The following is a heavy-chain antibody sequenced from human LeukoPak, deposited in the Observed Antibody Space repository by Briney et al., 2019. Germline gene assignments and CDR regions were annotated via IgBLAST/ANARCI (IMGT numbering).Heavy chain of an antibody. CDR2: ITHSGSA. Sequence: SETLSLTCAVYGGSFGGYYCSWIRQPPGKGLEWIGEITHSGSANYIPSLKSRVTISVDTSNNQFSLRLSSVTAADTAVYYCARVNNWPSGMDVWGKGSTVTVSS. CDR3: ARVNNWPSGMDV. V-gene: IGHV4-34*01. D-gene: IGHD1-1*01. CDR1: GGSFGGYY. J-gene: IGHJ6*04.